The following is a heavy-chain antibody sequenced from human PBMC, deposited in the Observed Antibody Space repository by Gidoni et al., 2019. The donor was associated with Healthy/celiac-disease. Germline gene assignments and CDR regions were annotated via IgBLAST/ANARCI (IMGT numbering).Heavy chain of an antibody. J-gene: IGHJ6*02. CDR3: ARDGYSSGWWDGGMDV. V-gene: IGHV4-31*03. D-gene: IGHD6-19*01. Sequence: QVQLQESGPGLVKPPQTLSLTCTVSGGSISSGGYYWSWIRQHPGKGLEWIGYIYYSGSTYYNPSLKSRVTISVDTSKNQFSLKLSSVTAADTAVYYCARDGYSSGWWDGGMDVWGQGTTVTVSS. CDR1: GGSISSGGYY. CDR2: IYYSGST.